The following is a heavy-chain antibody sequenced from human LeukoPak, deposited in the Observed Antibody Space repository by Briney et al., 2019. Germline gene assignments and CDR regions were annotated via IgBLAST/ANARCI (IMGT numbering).Heavy chain of an antibody. Sequence: QSGGSLRLSCAASGFTFSSYWMSWVRQVPGKGLQWVANIKQDGSEKDYVDSVKGRFTISRDNAKNSLYLQMNSLRAEDTAVYYCARDEGYSSSWYDEIANWFGPWGQGTLVTVSS. J-gene: IGHJ5*02. CDR2: IKQDGSEK. V-gene: IGHV3-7*03. CDR3: ARDEGYSSSWYDEIANWFGP. D-gene: IGHD6-13*01. CDR1: GFTFSSYW.